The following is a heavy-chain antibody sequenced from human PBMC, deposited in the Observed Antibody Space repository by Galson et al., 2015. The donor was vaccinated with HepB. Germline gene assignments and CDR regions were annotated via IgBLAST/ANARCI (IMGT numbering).Heavy chain of an antibody. CDR2: MTSKTDGGTP. V-gene: IGHV3-15*01. J-gene: IGHJ3*02. CDR3: AIDPPSGAFHI. CDR1: GLTFSNAW. Sequence: SLRLSCAASGLTFSNAWMTWVRQGPGKGLEWVGRMTSKTDGGTPDYAAPVKGRFYISRDDSKNTLYLQMESLKVEDTAVYYCAIDPPSGAFHIWGQGTLVTVSS.